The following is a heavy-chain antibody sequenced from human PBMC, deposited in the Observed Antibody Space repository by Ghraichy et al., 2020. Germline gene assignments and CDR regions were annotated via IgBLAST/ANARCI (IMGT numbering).Heavy chain of an antibody. CDR1: GFTLSSYS. D-gene: IGHD2-15*01. CDR3: ARESFLVAATFWYFDL. V-gene: IGHV3-48*01. J-gene: IGHJ2*01. CDR2: ISTRSTSI. Sequence: GGSLRLSCTASGFTLSSYSMNWVRQAPGKGLEWVSYISTRSTSIYYADSVKGRFTVSRDNAKNSLFLQMNSLRAEDTAVYYCARESFLVAATFWYFDLWGRGTLVTVSS.